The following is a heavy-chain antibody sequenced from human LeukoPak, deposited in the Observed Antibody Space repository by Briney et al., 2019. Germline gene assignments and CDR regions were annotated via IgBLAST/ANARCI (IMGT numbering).Heavy chain of an antibody. Sequence: PGGSLRLSCAASGFTFSSNYMSWVRQAPGKGLEWVSVIYSGGSTYYADSVKGRFTISRDNSKNTLYLQMNSLRAEDTAVYYCASLSSTGYSHFDYWGQGTLVTVSS. CDR3: ASLSSTGYSHFDY. J-gene: IGHJ4*02. CDR1: GFTFSSNY. CDR2: IYSGGST. V-gene: IGHV3-66*01. D-gene: IGHD3-9*01.